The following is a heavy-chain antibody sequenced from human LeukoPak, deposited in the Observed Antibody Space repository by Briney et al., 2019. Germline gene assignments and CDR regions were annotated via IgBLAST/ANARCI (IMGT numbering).Heavy chain of an antibody. J-gene: IGHJ6*03. D-gene: IGHD5/OR15-5a*01. Sequence: GGSLRLSCAASGFTFSSYWMSWVRQAPGKGLEWVANIKQDGSEKRYVDSVKGRFTISRDNAKSSLYLQMNSLRAEDTAVYYCATLITGPSTYYMDVWGKGTTVTVSS. CDR1: GFTFSSYW. CDR3: ATLITGPSTYYMDV. V-gene: IGHV3-7*01. CDR2: IKQDGSEK.